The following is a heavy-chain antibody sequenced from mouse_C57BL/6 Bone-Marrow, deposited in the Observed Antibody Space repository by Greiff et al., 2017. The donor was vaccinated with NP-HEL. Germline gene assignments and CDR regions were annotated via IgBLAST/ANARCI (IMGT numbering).Heavy chain of an antibody. V-gene: IGHV1-82*01. Sequence: VQLQQSGPELVKPGASVKISCKASGYAFSSSWMNWVKQRPGQGLEWIGRIYPGDGDTNYNGKFKGKATLTADKSSSTAYMQLSSLTSEDSAVYFCARREAYWGQGTLVTVSA. CDR1: GYAFSSSW. J-gene: IGHJ3*01. CDR2: IYPGDGDT. CDR3: ARREAY.